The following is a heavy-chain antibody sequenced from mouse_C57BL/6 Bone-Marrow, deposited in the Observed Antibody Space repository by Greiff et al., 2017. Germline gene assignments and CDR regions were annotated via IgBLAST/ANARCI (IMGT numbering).Heavy chain of an antibody. D-gene: IGHD2-1*01. Sequence: VQLQQPGAELVMPGASVKLSCKASGYTFTSYWMHWVKQRPGQGLEWIGEIDPSDSYTNYNQKFKGKSTLTVDKSSSTAYMQLSSLTSEDSAVYYCARSDGNRFAYWGQGTLVTVSA. CDR2: IDPSDSYT. CDR3: ARSDGNRFAY. J-gene: IGHJ3*01. V-gene: IGHV1-69*01. CDR1: GYTFTSYW.